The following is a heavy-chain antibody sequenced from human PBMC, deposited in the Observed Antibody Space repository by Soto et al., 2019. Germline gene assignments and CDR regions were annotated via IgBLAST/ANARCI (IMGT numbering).Heavy chain of an antibody. Sequence: VGSLRLSCAVSGFTFSSYGMHWVRQAPGKGLEWVAVISYDGSNKYYADSVKGRFTISRDNSKNTLYLQMNSLRAEDTAVYYCANSEGLPKAQLDYWGQGTLVTGSS. CDR1: GFTFSSYG. V-gene: IGHV3-30*18. J-gene: IGHJ4*02. CDR3: ANSEGLPKAQLDY. D-gene: IGHD2-15*01. CDR2: ISYDGSNK.